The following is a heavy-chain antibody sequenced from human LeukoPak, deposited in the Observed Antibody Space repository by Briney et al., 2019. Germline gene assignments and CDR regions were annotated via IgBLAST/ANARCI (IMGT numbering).Heavy chain of an antibody. CDR1: GFTFSTYA. Sequence: GGSLRLSCAGSGFTFSTYAMHWVRQAPGEGLEWVALFSYDGSTQRYADSVKGRFTISRDNSKNTLFLQMNSLRAGDTAVYYCARGTITMVDYWGQGTLVTVSS. V-gene: IGHV3-30*14. CDR2: FSYDGSTQ. CDR3: ARGTITMVDY. D-gene: IGHD3-10*01. J-gene: IGHJ4*02.